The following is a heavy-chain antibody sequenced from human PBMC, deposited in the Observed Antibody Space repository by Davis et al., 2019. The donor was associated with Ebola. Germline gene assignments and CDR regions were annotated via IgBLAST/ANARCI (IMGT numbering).Heavy chain of an antibody. Sequence: MPSETLSLTCAVSGAFVSSGGSSWIWIRQPPGKGLEWIGYYYYTGSTYYSPSLRSRVTISVDTSKNLFSLKLTSVTAADTAVYYCARGDSYYDPSGYYAGPEAPDHWGQGILVSVSS. CDR3: ARGDSYYDPSGYYAGPEAPDH. V-gene: IGHV4-30-4*07. CDR1: GAFVSSGGSS. CDR2: YYYTGST. D-gene: IGHD3-22*01. J-gene: IGHJ4*02.